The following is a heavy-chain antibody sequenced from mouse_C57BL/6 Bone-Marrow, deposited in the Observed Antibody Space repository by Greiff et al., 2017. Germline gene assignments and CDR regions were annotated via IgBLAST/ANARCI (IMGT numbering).Heavy chain of an antibody. CDR3: NLYYSNSSV. CDR1: GYTFTDYY. J-gene: IGHJ1*03. V-gene: IGHV1-19*01. D-gene: IGHD2-5*01. Sequence: EVKLMESGPVLVKPGASVKMSCKASGYTFTDYYMNWVKQSPGKSLEWIGIINPSDGGTSYNQKFKGKATLTVDKSSSTACMGLNSLTSEDSAVLYCNLYYSNSSVWGTGTTVTVSS. CDR2: INPSDGGT.